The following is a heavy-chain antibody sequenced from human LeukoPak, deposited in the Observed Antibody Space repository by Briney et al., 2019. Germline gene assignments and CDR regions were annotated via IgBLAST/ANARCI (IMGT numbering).Heavy chain of an antibody. CDR2: INHSGST. CDR1: GGSFSGYY. D-gene: IGHD2-2*02. CDR3: ARIVVPAAIGRVYYYGMDV. J-gene: IGHJ6*02. V-gene: IGHV4-34*01. Sequence: SETLSLTCAVYGGSFSGYYWSWIRLPPGKGLEWIGEINHSGSTNYNPSLKSRVTISVDTSKNQFSLKLSSVTAADTAVYYCARIVVPAAIGRVYYYGMDVWGQGTTVTVSS.